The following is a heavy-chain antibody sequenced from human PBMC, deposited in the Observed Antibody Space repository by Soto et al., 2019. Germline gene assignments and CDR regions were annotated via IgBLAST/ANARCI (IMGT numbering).Heavy chain of an antibody. J-gene: IGHJ6*02. CDR1: GDSVSSNSAA. Sequence: QSQTLSLTCAISGDSVSSNSAAWNWIRQSPSRGLEWLGRTYYRSKWYNDYAVSVKSRITINPDTSKNQFSLQLNSVTPEDTAVYYCARESGIAAAGYYYYYYGMDVWGQGTTVTVSS. CDR2: TYYRSKWYN. D-gene: IGHD6-13*01. CDR3: ARESGIAAAGYYYYYYGMDV. V-gene: IGHV6-1*01.